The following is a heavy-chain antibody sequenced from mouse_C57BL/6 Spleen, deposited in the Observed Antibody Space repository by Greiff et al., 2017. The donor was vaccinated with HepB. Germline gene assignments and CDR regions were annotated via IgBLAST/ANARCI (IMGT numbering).Heavy chain of an antibody. V-gene: IGHV1-64*01. CDR3: ARLGYGSSYDFDY. D-gene: IGHD1-1*01. J-gene: IGHJ2*01. Sequence: QVQLQQPGAELVKPGASVKLSCKASGYTFTSYWMHWVKQRPGQGLEWIGMIHPNSGSTNYNEKFKSKATLTVDKSSSTAYMQLSSLTSEDSAVYYCARLGYGSSYDFDYWGQGTTLTVSS. CDR1: GYTFTSYW. CDR2: IHPNSGST.